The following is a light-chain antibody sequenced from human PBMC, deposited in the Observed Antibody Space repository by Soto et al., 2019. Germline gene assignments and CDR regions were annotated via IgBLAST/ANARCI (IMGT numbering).Light chain of an antibody. J-gene: IGLJ3*02. V-gene: IGLV5-45*01. CDR3: MIWHSSAHSSAWV. CDR1: SGIDVGTYR. Sequence: QLVLTQPASLSAFPGASASLTCTLRSGIDVGTYRIYWYQQKPGSPPQYLLRYKSDSDKQQGSGVPSRFSGSKDASANAGILLISGLQSEDEADYYCMIWHSSAHSSAWVFGGGTKLTVL. CDR2: YKSDSDK.